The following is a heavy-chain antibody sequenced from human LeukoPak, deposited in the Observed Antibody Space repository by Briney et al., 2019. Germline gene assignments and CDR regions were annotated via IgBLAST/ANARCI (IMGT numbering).Heavy chain of an antibody. CDR1: GFTFSSYG. J-gene: IGHJ4*02. Sequence: PGRSLRLSCAASGFTFSSYGMHWVRQAPGKGLEWVAVISYDGSNKYYADSVKGRFTISRDNSKNTLYLQMNSLRAEDTAVYYCAKSLLWYQLPTDFDYWGQGTLVTVSS. D-gene: IGHD2-2*01. CDR2: ISYDGSNK. CDR3: AKSLLWYQLPTDFDY. V-gene: IGHV3-30*18.